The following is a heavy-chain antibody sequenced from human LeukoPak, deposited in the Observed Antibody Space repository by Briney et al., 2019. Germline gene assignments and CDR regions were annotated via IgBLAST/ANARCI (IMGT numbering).Heavy chain of an antibody. Sequence: GGSLRLSCAASGFTFSSYAMSWVRQAPGKGLEWVSAICGSGGSTYYADSVEGPFTISRDNSKNTLYLQMNSLRAEDTAVYYCARTYYYGSGSWNYFDYWGQGTLVTVSS. J-gene: IGHJ4*02. CDR1: GFTFSSYA. D-gene: IGHD3-10*01. V-gene: IGHV3-23*01. CDR3: ARTYYYGSGSWNYFDY. CDR2: ICGSGGST.